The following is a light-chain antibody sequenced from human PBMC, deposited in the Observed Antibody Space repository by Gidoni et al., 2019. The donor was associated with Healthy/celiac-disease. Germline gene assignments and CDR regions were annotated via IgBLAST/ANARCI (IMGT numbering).Light chain of an antibody. Sequence: QSALTQPASVSGSPGQSITISCPGTSSDVGGYNSVSWYQQHPGKAPKLMIYEVSNRPSGVSNRFSGSKSGNTASLTISGLQAEDEADYYCSSYTSSSTLGVFGTGTKVTVL. CDR1: SSDVGGYNS. CDR3: SSYTSSSTLGV. J-gene: IGLJ1*01. V-gene: IGLV2-14*01. CDR2: EVS.